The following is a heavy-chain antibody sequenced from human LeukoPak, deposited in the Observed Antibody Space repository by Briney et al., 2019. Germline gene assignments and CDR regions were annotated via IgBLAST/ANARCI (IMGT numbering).Heavy chain of an antibody. CDR3: ARPDCRASACFSPLE. D-gene: IGHD3-3*01. V-gene: IGHV1-2*06. Sequence: ASVKVSCKASGYTFTDYYIHWVRQAPGQGLEWMGRINPNSGDTNYAQKFQGRVSMTSDTSSSTGYMELRRLTLDDTAVYFCARPDCRASACFSPLEWGQGTLVTVSS. J-gene: IGHJ4*02. CDR2: INPNSGDT. CDR1: GYTFTDYY.